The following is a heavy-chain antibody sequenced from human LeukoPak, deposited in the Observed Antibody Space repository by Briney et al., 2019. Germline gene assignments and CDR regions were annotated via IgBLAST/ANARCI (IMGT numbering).Heavy chain of an antibody. CDR3: ARVATMVRVPLDALDI. CDR2: LSRSGSTR. J-gene: IGHJ3*02. V-gene: IGHV3-48*03. CDR1: GLSFRACE. Sequence: GGCLSVCCEYSGLSFRACELTWIRQAPGKRMDKVSALSRSGSTRYYADSVKGRFTISRDNAKNSLYLQMNSLRAEDTAVYYCARVATMVRVPLDALDIWGQGTMVSVSS. D-gene: IGHD3-10*01.